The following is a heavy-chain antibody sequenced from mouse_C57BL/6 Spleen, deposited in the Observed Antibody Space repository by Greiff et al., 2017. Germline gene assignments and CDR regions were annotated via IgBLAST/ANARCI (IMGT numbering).Heavy chain of an antibody. Sequence: EVNVVESGGGLVKPGGSLKLSCAASGFTFSDYGMHWVRQAPEKGLEWVAYISSGSSTIYYADTVKGRFTISRDNAKNTLFLQMTSLRSEDTAMYYCARPGDDGGDYAMDYWGQGTSVTVSS. CDR1: GFTFSDYG. V-gene: IGHV5-17*01. CDR3: ARPGDDGGDYAMDY. J-gene: IGHJ4*01. CDR2: ISSGSSTI. D-gene: IGHD2-12*01.